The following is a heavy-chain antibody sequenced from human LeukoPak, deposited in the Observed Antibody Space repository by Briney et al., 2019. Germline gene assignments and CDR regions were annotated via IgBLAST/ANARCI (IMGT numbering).Heavy chain of an antibody. D-gene: IGHD1-7*01. CDR3: ARAGTAYFDY. J-gene: IGHJ4*02. CDR2: IYHSGST. Sequence: SETLSLTCTVSGYSISSGYYWGWIRQPPGKGLEWIGSIYHSGSTYYNPSLKSRVTISVDTSKNQFSLKLSSVTAADTAVYYCARAGTAYFDYWGQGTLVTVSS. CDR1: GYSISSGYY. V-gene: IGHV4-38-2*02.